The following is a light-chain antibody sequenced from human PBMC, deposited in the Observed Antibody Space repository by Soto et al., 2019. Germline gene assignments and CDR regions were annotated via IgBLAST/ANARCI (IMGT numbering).Light chain of an antibody. CDR2: GTF. CDR3: QQYNNWPPWT. CDR1: QSVSSN. J-gene: IGKJ1*01. V-gene: IGKV3-15*01. Sequence: EIVLTQSPATLSLSPGERATLSCRASQSVSSNLAWYQQKPGQAPRLLIYGTFTRATGIPARFSGSGSGTEFTLTISSLQSEDFAVYYCQQYNNWPPWTFGQGTKV.